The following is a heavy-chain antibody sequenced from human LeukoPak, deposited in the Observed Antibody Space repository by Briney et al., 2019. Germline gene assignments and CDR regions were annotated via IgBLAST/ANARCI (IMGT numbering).Heavy chain of an antibody. CDR3: ARRQYQLLKGNYYYMDV. CDR2: IKQDGSEK. CDR1: GFTFSRYW. D-gene: IGHD2-2*01. V-gene: IGHV3-7*01. J-gene: IGHJ6*03. Sequence: PGGSLRLSCAASGFTFSRYWMSWVRQAPGKGLEWVANIKQDGSEKYYVDSVKGRFTISRDNAKNSLYLQMNSLRAEDTAVYYCARRQYQLLKGNYYYMDVWGKGTTVTVSS.